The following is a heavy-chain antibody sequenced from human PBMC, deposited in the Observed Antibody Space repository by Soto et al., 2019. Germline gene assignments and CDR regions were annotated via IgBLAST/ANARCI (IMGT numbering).Heavy chain of an antibody. CDR3: AKAAAYHGSASYFPFDD. J-gene: IGHJ4*02. D-gene: IGHD3-10*01. CDR2: ISGSGANT. CDR1: GFSFSSYA. V-gene: IGHV3-23*01. Sequence: EVHLLESGGGLVQPGGSLRLSCAASGFSFSSYAMSWVRQAPGKGLEWVSSISGSGANTYYLDSVKGRFTVSRDNSKNTLYLQMSSLRGEDTAVYKCAKAAAYHGSASYFPFDDWGLGTRVTVSS.